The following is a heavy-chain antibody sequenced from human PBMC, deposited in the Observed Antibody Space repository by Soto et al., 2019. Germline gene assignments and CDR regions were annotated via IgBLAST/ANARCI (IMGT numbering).Heavy chain of an antibody. CDR2: ISGTTDNT. V-gene: IGHV3-23*01. J-gene: IGHJ4*02. CDR3: ARSLRGVIIDFDS. Sequence: EVQLLESGGGLVQPGGSLRLSCAASGFTFSSNAMSWVRQAPGKGLEWVSAISGTTDNTYYADSVKGRFTVSRDNSKNTLDLQMNSLRAEDTALYYCARSLRGVIIDFDSWGQGTLVTVSS. D-gene: IGHD3-10*01. CDR1: GFTFSSNA.